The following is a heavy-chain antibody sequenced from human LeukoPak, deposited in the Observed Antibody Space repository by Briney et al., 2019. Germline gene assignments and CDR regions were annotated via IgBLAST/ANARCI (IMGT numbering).Heavy chain of an antibody. V-gene: IGHV1-69*05. CDR1: GGTFSSYA. Sequence: SVKVSCKASGGTFSSYAISWVRQAPGQGLEWMGGIIPIFGTANYAQKFQGRVTITTDESTSTAYMELSSLRSEDTAVYYCARDAYYDSSGYPRENWFDPWGQETLVTVSS. CDR2: IIPIFGTA. J-gene: IGHJ5*02. D-gene: IGHD3-22*01. CDR3: ARDAYYDSSGYPRENWFDP.